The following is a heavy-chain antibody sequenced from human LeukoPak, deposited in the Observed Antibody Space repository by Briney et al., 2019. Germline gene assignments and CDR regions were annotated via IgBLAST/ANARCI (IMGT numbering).Heavy chain of an antibody. CDR2: IMPIFDTS. D-gene: IGHD3-10*01. Sequence: ASVKVSCQASGDNFSTYSFSWVRQAPGQGLEWMGGIMPIFDTSNYAQKFQGRVTITADESTSTAYMELRSLTSEDTAVYYCARDPSKIRGVKAFDYWGQGTLVTVSS. CDR3: ARDPSKIRGVKAFDY. V-gene: IGHV1-69*13. J-gene: IGHJ4*02. CDR1: GDNFSTYS.